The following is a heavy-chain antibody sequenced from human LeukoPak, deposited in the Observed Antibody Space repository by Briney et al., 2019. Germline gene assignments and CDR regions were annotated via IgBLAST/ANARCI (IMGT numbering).Heavy chain of an antibody. CDR2: VIPIFGTD. Sequence: KVSYKASGGTLSSFALRWVGPAPGQGLEGMERVIPIFGTDNYAQRFQGGIAVAADKSRTTAYMELSSLTSEDTAVYYCATEWGSYGSDLPDYYFYYYMVVWVRGATVGVSS. CDR3: ATEWGSYGSDLPDYYFYYYMVV. V-gene: IGHV1-69*06. J-gene: IGHJ6*03. CDR1: GGTLSSFA. D-gene: IGHD5-18*01.